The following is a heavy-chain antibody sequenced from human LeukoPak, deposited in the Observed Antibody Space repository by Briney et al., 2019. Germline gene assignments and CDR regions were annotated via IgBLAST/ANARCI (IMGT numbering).Heavy chain of an antibody. J-gene: IGHJ5*02. CDR3: ARDLGQYYDTSDNWFDP. CDR2: INHSGST. CDR1: GGSISSGSYY. D-gene: IGHD3-22*01. Sequence: PSQTLSLTCTVSGGSISSGSYYWSWIRQPPGKGLEWIGEINHSGSTNYNPSLKSRVTISVDTSKNQFSLKLSSVTAADTAVYYCARDLGQYYDTSDNWFDPWGQGTLVTVSS. V-gene: IGHV4-39*07.